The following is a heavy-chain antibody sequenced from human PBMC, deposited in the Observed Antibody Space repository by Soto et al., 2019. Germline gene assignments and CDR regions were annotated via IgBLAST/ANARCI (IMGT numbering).Heavy chain of an antibody. CDR2: IIPIFGTA. V-gene: IGHV1-69*01. Sequence: QVQLVQSGAEVKKPGSSVKVSCKASGGTFSSYAISWVRQAPGQGLEWMGGIIPIFGTANYAQKFQGRVTITADESTSTADMELSSLRSEDTAVYYCARGNCSGGSCYEYVEFYPHYYYCIDVWGQGTTVTVSS. CDR1: GGTFSSYA. D-gene: IGHD2-15*01. J-gene: IGHJ6*02. CDR3: ARGNCSGGSCYEYVEFYPHYYYCIDV.